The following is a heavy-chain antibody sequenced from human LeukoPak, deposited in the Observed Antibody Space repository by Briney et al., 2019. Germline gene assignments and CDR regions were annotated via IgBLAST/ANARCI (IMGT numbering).Heavy chain of an antibody. J-gene: IGHJ4*02. V-gene: IGHV3-48*03. CDR3: AREYYYGSGSSTPLDY. D-gene: IGHD3-10*01. CDR2: ISSSGSTI. CDR1: GFTFSSYE. Sequence: GGSLRLSCAASGFTFSSYEMNWVRQAPGKGLEWVSYISSSGSTIYYAGSVKGRFTISRDNAKNSLYLQMNSLRAEDTAVYYCAREYYYGSGSSTPLDYWGQGTLVTVSS.